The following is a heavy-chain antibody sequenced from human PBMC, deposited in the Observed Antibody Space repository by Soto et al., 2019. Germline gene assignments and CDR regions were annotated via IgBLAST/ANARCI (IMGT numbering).Heavy chain of an antibody. CDR2: IKEDGSEK. CDR3: ARDLYQLPTMKYYYYGMDV. V-gene: IGHV3-7*03. CDR1: GFTFSSYW. D-gene: IGHD2-2*01. Sequence: GGSLRLSCAASGFTFSSYWMSWVRQAPGKGLEWVANIKEDGSEKYYVDSVKGRFTISRDNAKNTLYLQMNSLRAEDTAVYYCARDLYQLPTMKYYYYGMDVWGQGTPVTVSS. J-gene: IGHJ6*02.